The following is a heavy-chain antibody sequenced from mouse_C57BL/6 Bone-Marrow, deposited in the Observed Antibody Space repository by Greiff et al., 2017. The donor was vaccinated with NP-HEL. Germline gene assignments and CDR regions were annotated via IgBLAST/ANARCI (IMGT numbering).Heavy chain of an antibody. D-gene: IGHD1-1*01. CDR1: GFTFSSYG. V-gene: IGHV5-6*01. J-gene: IGHJ4*01. Sequence: EVKLVESGGDLVKPGGSLKLSCAASGFTFSSYGMSWVRQTPDKRLEWVATISSGGSYTYYPDSVKGRFTISRDNAKNTLYLQMSSLKSEDTAMYYCARHGSSSYAMDYWGQGTSVTVSS. CDR3: ARHGSSSYAMDY. CDR2: ISSGGSYT.